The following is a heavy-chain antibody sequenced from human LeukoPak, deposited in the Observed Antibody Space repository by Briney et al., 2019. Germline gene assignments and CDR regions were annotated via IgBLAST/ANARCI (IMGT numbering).Heavy chain of an antibody. V-gene: IGHV4-4*09. J-gene: IGHJ5*02. CDR3: ARHLGLKWFDP. Sequence: SETLSLTCTVSGGSFTRYYWTWIRQPPGKGLEWIGYIYTSGNTNYNPSLRSRVTITVDTSKNQFSLKLTSVTAADTAVYYCARHLGLKWFDPWSQGTLVTVSS. CDR1: GGSFTRYY. CDR2: IYTSGNT. D-gene: IGHD3-16*01.